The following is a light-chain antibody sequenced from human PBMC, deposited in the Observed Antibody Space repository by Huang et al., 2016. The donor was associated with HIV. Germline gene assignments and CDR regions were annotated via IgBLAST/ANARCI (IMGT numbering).Light chain of an antibody. CDR2: DAS. CDR3: QQSDDLPLT. J-gene: IGKJ4*01. Sequence: DIQMTQSPSSLSASVGDRVTITYQAGQDIRNSLNWYQQKPGKAPELLIYDASNLEAGVPSRFSGGGSGTDFTFTISSLQPEDIATYYCQQSDDLPLTFGGGTKVEIK. CDR1: QDIRNS. V-gene: IGKV1-33*01.